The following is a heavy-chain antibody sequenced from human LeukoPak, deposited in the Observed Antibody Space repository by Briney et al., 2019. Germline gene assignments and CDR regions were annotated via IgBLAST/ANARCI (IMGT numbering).Heavy chain of an antibody. CDR3: AKSRRVF. CDR1: GFAFSDSR. V-gene: IGHV3-74*01. CDR2: ITRDGSST. Sequence: GGSLRLSCVASGFAFSDSRMHWVRQAPGKGLEWVSLITRDGSSTAYADSVKGRFTVSRDNARTTLYLQMNSLRAEDTAVYFCAKSRRVFWGQGTLVTVSS. J-gene: IGHJ4*02.